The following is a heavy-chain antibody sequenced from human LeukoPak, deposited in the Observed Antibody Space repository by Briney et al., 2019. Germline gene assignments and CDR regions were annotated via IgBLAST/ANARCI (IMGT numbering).Heavy chain of an antibody. CDR2: IGGSGSNT. D-gene: IGHD5-12*01. J-gene: IGHJ6*03. CDR1: GFNFIDYN. CDR3: ARDTWGGSYYYLDV. Sequence: GGSLRLSCAGSGFNFIDYNMNWVRQAPGKGLEWVSGIGGSGSNTNYADSVKGRFAISRDNSMNTLYLQMNSLRAEDTAIYFCARDTWGGSYYYLDVWGKGTTVTVSS. V-gene: IGHV3-23*01.